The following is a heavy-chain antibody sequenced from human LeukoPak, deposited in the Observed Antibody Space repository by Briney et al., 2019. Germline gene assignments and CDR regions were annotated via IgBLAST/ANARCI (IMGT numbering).Heavy chain of an antibody. V-gene: IGHV3-23*01. J-gene: IGHJ4*02. CDR2: ISGSGGST. D-gene: IGHD3-10*01. CDR1: GFTFSSYA. Sequence: PGGSLRLSCAASGFTFSSYAMSWVRQAPGKGLEWVSAISGSGGSTYYADSVKGRFTISRDNSKNTQSLQMNSLRAEDTAVYYCARDMRGVRGVFDYWGQGTLVTVSS. CDR3: ARDMRGVRGVFDY.